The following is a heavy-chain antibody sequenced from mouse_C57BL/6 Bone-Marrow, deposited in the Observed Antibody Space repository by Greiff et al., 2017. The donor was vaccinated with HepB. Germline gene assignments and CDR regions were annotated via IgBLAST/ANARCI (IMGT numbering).Heavy chain of an antibody. J-gene: IGHJ2*01. D-gene: IGHD2-4*01. CDR2: ISGGGGNT. CDR3: ARLGYDYDNYFDY. Sequence: EVKLVESGGGLVKPGGSLKPSGPAPGSTFGSFTCSWVRQTPETRRGWVATISGGGGNTYYPDSVKGRFTISRDKAKNTLYLQMSSLRSEDTALYYCARLGYDYDNYFDYWGQGTTLTVSS. V-gene: IGHV5-9*01. CDR1: GSTFGSFT.